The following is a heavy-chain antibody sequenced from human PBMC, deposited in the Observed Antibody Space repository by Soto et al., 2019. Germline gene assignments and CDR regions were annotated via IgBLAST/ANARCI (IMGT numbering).Heavy chain of an antibody. CDR3: AKEPSDLYSSVLY. D-gene: IGHD6-19*01. Sequence: HPGGSLRLSCAASGFTFSSYGMHWVRQAPGKGLEWVAVISYDGSNKYYADSVKGRFTISRDNSKNTLYLQMNSLRAEDTAVYYCAKEPSDLYSSVLYWGQGTLVTVSS. CDR2: ISYDGSNK. J-gene: IGHJ4*02. CDR1: GFTFSSYG. V-gene: IGHV3-30*18.